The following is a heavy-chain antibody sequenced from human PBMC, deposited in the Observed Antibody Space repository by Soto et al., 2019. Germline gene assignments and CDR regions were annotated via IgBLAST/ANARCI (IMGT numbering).Heavy chain of an antibody. CDR2: IFYSGTT. CDR1: GGPLTSYF. J-gene: IGHJ3*02. V-gene: IGHV4-59*01. CDR3: ARGRGGTYDAFDI. D-gene: IGHD3-16*01. Sequence: SETLTLTCRVSGGPLTSYFWRWIRQPPGKGLEGIGYIFYSGTTNYNPSLKSRVTMSIDTSRNWFALKLNYVTAADTEVYYCARGRGGTYDAFDIWGQGTMVT.